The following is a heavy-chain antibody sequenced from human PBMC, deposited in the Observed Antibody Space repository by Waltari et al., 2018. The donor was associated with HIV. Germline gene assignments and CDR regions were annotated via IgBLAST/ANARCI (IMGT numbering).Heavy chain of an antibody. V-gene: IGHV1-3*01. J-gene: IGHJ6*02. CDR3: VRDMSDTPVGPEMDV. CDR2: INAANGNT. CDR1: GYSFPRYL. D-gene: IGHD5-18*01. Sequence: QVQFEQSGAEVKKPGASVTVSCKPSGYSFPRYLMHWVRQAPGQRLEWMGWINAANGNTKYSQKFQDRVTISRDTSASTAYLELRRLRPEDTAVYYCVRDMSDTPVGPEMDVWGQGTTVTVSS.